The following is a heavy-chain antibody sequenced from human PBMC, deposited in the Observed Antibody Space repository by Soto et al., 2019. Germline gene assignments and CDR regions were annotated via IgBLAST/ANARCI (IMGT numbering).Heavy chain of an antibody. D-gene: IGHD4-4*01. CDR3: ARDRATVNWDYYYYGMDV. CDR2: ISYDGSNK. Sequence: GGSLRLSCAASGFTFSSYAMHWVRQAPGKGLEWVAVISYDGSNKYYADSVKGRFTISRDNSKNTLYLQMNSLRAEDTAVYYCARDRATVNWDYYYYGMDVWGQGTTVTVSS. V-gene: IGHV3-30-3*01. CDR1: GFTFSSYA. J-gene: IGHJ6*02.